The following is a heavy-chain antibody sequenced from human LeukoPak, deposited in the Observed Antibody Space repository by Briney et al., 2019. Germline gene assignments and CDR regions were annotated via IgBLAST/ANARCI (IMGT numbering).Heavy chain of an antibody. CDR2: INPNSGGT. D-gene: IGHD2-15*01. CDR3: GRRRIDCSDTGCYVDY. J-gene: IGHJ4*02. V-gene: IGHV1-2*02. CDR1: GYTFTGYY. Sequence: ASVKVSCKASGYTFTGYYMYWVRQAPGQGLEWMGWINPNSGGTNYAQKFQGRVTMTRDTPINTAYMELSGLTSDDTAVYYCGRRRIDCSDTGCYVDYWGQGTLVTVSS.